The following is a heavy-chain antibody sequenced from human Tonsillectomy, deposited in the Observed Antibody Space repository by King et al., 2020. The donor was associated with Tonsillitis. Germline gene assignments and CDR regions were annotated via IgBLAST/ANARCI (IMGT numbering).Heavy chain of an antibody. Sequence: QLVQSGGGLVQPGGSLRLSCAASGFTFRSYEMNWVRQAPGKGLEWVSYISSSGSAIFYADSVKGRFTISRDNAKNSLYLQMNSLRAEDTALYYCARYFGSGTYLDYWGQGTLVTVSS. V-gene: IGHV3-48*03. D-gene: IGHD3-10*01. CDR1: GFTFRSYE. CDR2: ISSSGSAI. J-gene: IGHJ4*02. CDR3: ARYFGSGTYLDY.